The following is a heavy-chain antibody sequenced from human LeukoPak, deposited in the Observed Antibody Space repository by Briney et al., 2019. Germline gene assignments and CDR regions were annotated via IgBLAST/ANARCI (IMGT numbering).Heavy chain of an antibody. D-gene: IGHD6-19*01. J-gene: IGHJ4*02. Sequence: ASVKVSCKASGYTFTGYYMHWVRQAPGQGLEWMGWINPNSGGTNYAQKFQGRVTMTRDTSISTAYMEPSRLRSDDTAVYYCARGWEQWLVGGGYFDYWGQGTLVTVSS. CDR3: ARGWEQWLVGGGYFDY. CDR2: INPNSGGT. CDR1: GYTFTGYY. V-gene: IGHV1-2*02.